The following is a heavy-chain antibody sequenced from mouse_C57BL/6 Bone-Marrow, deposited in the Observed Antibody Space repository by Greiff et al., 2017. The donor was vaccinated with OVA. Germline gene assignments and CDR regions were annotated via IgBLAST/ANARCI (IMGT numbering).Heavy chain of an antibody. J-gene: IGHJ2*01. D-gene: IGHD1-1*01. Sequence: VQLKQSGAELVRPGASVKLSCTASGFNIKDDYMHWVKQRPEQGLEWIGWIDPENGDTEYASKFQGKATITADTSSNTAYLQLSSLTSEDTAVYYCTTLYYYGSSYGYWGQGTTLTVSS. CDR2: IDPENGDT. CDR3: TTLYYYGSSYGY. V-gene: IGHV14-4*01. CDR1: GFNIKDDY.